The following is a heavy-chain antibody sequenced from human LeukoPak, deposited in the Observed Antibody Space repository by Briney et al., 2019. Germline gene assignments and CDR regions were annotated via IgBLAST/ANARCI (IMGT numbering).Heavy chain of an antibody. CDR1: GYTFTTYS. Sequence: GASVKVSCKASGYTFTTYSIVWLRQAPGQGLEWMGWINTNTGNPTYAQGFTGRFVFSLDTSVTTAYLQISSLKPEDTAVYYCVRDRRVRGIIIFDPWGQGTLVTVSS. CDR2: INTNTGNP. V-gene: IGHV7-4-1*02. J-gene: IGHJ5*02. CDR3: VRDRRVRGIIIFDP. D-gene: IGHD3-10*01.